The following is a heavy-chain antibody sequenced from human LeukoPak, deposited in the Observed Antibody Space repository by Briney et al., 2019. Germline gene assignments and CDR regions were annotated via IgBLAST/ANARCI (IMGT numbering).Heavy chain of an antibody. Sequence: PGGSLRLSCATFGFTFDDYAMYWVRQAPGKGLEWVSGISWNSGYIAYADSMKGRFTISRNSAKTSLYLQMNSLRAEDTAVYYCARDRATVSPDHAFDIWGQGTMVTVSS. CDR2: ISWNSGYI. V-gene: IGHV3-9*01. CDR3: ARDRATVSPDHAFDI. CDR1: GFTFDDYA. J-gene: IGHJ3*02. D-gene: IGHD4-17*01.